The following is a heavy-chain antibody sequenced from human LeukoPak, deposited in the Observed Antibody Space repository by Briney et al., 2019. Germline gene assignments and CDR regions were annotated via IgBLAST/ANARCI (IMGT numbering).Heavy chain of an antibody. Sequence: GGSLRLSCSASGFAFSGFAMGWVRQAPGKGLEWVASMSGSGGKTYYADSVEGRFTISRDNSKNTLYLQMNSQRAEDTALYYCARGRGGDYVPSRFDYWGQGTLVTVSS. D-gene: IGHD4-17*01. CDR2: MSGSGGKT. CDR1: GFAFSGFA. J-gene: IGHJ4*02. V-gene: IGHV3-23*01. CDR3: ARGRGGDYVPSRFDY.